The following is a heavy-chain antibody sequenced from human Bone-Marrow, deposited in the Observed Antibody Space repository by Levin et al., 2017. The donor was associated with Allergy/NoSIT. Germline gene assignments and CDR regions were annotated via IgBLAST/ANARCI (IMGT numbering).Heavy chain of an antibody. CDR3: AAGGVVTALYYDYYHMDV. Sequence: PGGSLRLSCAASGFTFSNYAMTWVRQAPGKGLEWVSAISASAGTTYYADSVKGRFTISRDNSKNTLYLQMNSLSAEDTAVYYCAAGGVVTALYYDYYHMDVWGKGTTVTVSS. CDR1: GFTFSNYA. D-gene: IGHD2-15*01. J-gene: IGHJ6*03. V-gene: IGHV3-23*01. CDR2: ISASAGTT.